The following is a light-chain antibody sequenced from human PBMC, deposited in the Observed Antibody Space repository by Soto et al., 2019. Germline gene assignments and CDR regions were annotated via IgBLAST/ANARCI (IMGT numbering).Light chain of an antibody. Sequence: DIVMTQSPLSLPVTPGEPASISFRSSQSLLHRNGYNYLDWYLQKSGQSPQLLIYLGSNRASGVPDRFSGSGSGTDFTLKISRVEAEDVGVYYCMQALQTPTFGGGTKVEIK. J-gene: IGKJ4*01. CDR3: MQALQTPT. CDR1: QSLLHRNGYNY. V-gene: IGKV2-28*01. CDR2: LGS.